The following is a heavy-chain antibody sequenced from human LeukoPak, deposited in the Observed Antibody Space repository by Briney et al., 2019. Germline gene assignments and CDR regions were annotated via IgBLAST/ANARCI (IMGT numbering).Heavy chain of an antibody. V-gene: IGHV1-69*17. CDR2: IIPIFGIA. Sequence: APVKVSCKALGATFSSYAISWGRQAPGQGLEWRGGIIPIFGIANYAQKFKGRVTITADKSTSTAYIELSSLRSEDTVVYYCARDSSTKYNWNDLLQRDYYYGMDVWGKGTTVTVSS. CDR3: ARDSSTKYNWNDLLQRDYYYGMDV. D-gene: IGHD1-1*01. J-gene: IGHJ6*04. CDR1: GATFSSYA.